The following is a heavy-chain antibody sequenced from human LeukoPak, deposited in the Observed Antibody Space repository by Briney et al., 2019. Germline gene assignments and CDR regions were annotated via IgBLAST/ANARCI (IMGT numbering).Heavy chain of an antibody. CDR2: IYYGGNT. Sequence: PSETLSLTCAVSGDSFSSSNYYWSWIRQPPGKGLEWIGYIYYGGNTNYNPSLQSRVTISVDTSKGQFSLKLSSVTAAGTAVYYCARLTRRSGNYFDYWGQGTLVTVSS. D-gene: IGHD1-1*01. J-gene: IGHJ4*02. CDR1: GDSFSSSNYY. CDR3: ARLTRRSGNYFDY. V-gene: IGHV4-61*01.